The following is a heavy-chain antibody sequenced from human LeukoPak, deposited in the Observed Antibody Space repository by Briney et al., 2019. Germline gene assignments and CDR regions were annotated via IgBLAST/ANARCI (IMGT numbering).Heavy chain of an antibody. CDR1: GFTFSSYW. CDR2: IKQDGSEK. CDR3: AKDGRSARLGYYFDY. Sequence: GGSLRLSCAASGFTFSSYWMSWVRQAPGKGLEWVANIKQDGSEKYYVDSVKGRFTISRDNFKNTLYLHMSSLRAEDTALYYCAKDGRSARLGYYFDYWGQGTLVTVSS. J-gene: IGHJ4*02. V-gene: IGHV3-7*04. D-gene: IGHD2-15*01.